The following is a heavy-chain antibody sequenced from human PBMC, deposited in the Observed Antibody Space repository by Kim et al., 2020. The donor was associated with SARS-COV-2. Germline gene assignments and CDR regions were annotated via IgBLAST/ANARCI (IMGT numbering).Heavy chain of an antibody. D-gene: IGHD4-17*01. Sequence: VKGRFTISRDNSKNTLYLQRNSLRAEDTAVYYCAKKDYGDYYYYYGMDVWGQGTTVTVSS. V-gene: IGHV3-23*01. CDR3: AKKDYGDYYYYYGMDV. J-gene: IGHJ6*02.